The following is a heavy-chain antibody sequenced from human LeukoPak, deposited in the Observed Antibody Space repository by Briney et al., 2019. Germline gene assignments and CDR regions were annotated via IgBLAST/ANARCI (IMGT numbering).Heavy chain of an antibody. CDR3: ARGGYSSTLYGRYQH. J-gene: IGHJ1*01. CDR2: ISSSSSYI. CDR1: GFTFSTYS. Sequence: GGSLRLSCAASGFTFSTYSMTWVRQAPGKGLEWVPSISSSSSYIYYADSVKGRFTISRDNAKNSLSLQMNSLRAEDTAVYYCARGGYSSTLYGRYQHWGQGTLVTVSP. V-gene: IGHV3-21*01. D-gene: IGHD6-13*01.